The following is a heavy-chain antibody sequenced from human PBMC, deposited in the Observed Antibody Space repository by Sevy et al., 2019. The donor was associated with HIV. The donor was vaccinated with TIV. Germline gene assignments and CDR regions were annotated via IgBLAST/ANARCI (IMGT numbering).Heavy chain of an antibody. CDR2: IRPDGSNK. D-gene: IGHD1-26*01. Sequence: GGSLRLSCAASGFTFSPYWMTWVRQAPGKGLEWVANIRPDGSNKYYVDSVKGRFTISRDNAKNSLYLQMNSLRADDTAMYYCARGVGLDCWGQGALVTVSS. V-gene: IGHV3-7*01. CDR1: GFTFSPYW. CDR3: ARGVGLDC. J-gene: IGHJ4*02.